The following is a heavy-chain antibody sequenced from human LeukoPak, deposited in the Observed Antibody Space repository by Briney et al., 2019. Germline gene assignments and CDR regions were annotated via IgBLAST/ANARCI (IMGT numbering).Heavy chain of an antibody. Sequence: GGSLRLSCAASGFTFSSYAMSWVRQAPGKGLEWVSAIGGSGGSTYYADSVKGRFTISRDNSKNTLYLQMNSLRAEDTAVYYCAKDKRSVVVPAAMPEYFQHWGQGTLVTVSS. CDR3: AKDKRSVVVPAAMPEYFQH. D-gene: IGHD2-2*01. CDR2: IGGSGGST. V-gene: IGHV3-23*01. J-gene: IGHJ1*01. CDR1: GFTFSSYA.